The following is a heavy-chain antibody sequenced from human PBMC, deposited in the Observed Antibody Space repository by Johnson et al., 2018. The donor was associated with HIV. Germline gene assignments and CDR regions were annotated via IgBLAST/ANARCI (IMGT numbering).Heavy chain of an antibody. Sequence: QVQLVESGGGVVQPGGSLILSCAASGFTFSSYAMHWVRQAPGKGLEWVSLINWEGDRTYYGDSVKGRFTISRDNSKNTLFLQMGSLRAEDMAVYYCARRAHDAFDIWGQGTMVTVSS. CDR2: INWEGDRT. J-gene: IGHJ3*02. V-gene: IGHV3-NL1*01. CDR1: GFTFSSYA. CDR3: ARRAHDAFDI.